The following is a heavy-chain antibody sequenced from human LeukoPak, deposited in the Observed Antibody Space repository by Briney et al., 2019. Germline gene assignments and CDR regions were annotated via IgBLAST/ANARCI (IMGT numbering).Heavy chain of an antibody. CDR2: IKQDGSEK. Sequence: GGSLRLSCAASGFTFSSYWMSWVRQAPGKGLEWVANIKQDGSEKYYVDSVKGRFTISRDNAKNSLYLKMNSLRAEDTAVYYCARGPYYDILTGYYPPDYWGQGTLVTVSS. J-gene: IGHJ4*02. CDR1: GFTFSSYW. D-gene: IGHD3-9*01. CDR3: ARGPYYDILTGYYPPDY. V-gene: IGHV3-7*03.